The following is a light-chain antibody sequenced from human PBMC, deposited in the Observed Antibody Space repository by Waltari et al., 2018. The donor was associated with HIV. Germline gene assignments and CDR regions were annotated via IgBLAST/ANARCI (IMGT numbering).Light chain of an antibody. CDR1: KLGDKY. V-gene: IGLV3-1*01. J-gene: IGLJ2*01. Sequence: SYELTQPPSVSVSPGQTASISCSGDKLGDKYACWYQQRPGQSPVLVIYQDNNRPLGVPERFAGSNSGNTAPLTIGGTQARDEADYYCQAWDNSNVVFGGGTKLTVL. CDR2: QDN. CDR3: QAWDNSNVV.